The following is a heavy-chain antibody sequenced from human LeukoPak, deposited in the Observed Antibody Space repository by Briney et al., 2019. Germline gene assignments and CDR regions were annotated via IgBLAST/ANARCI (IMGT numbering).Heavy chain of an antibody. Sequence: PSETLSLTCTVSGYSISSCYYWGWIRQPPGKGLEWIGSIYHSGSTYYNPSLKRRVTISVDTSKNQFSLKLSSVTAADTAVYYCARAGGVKTAALDLDYWGQGTLVTVSS. CDR2: IYHSGST. CDR3: ARAGGVKTAALDLDY. J-gene: IGHJ4*02. CDR1: GYSISSCYY. D-gene: IGHD6-25*01. V-gene: IGHV4-38-2*02.